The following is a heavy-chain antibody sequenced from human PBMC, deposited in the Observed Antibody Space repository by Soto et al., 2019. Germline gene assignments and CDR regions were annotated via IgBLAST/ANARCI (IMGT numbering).Heavy chain of an antibody. CDR2: IYYSVST. J-gene: IGHJ4*02. CDR3: ARAVRATTTGIDY. D-gene: IGHD1-26*01. CDR1: GGSISSYY. V-gene: IGHV4-59*01. Sequence: SETLSLTCTVSGGSISSYYWSWIRQPPGKGLEWIGYIYYSVSTNYNPSLKSRVTISVDTSKNQFSLKLSSVTAADTAVYYCARAVRATTTGIDYWGQGTLVTVSS.